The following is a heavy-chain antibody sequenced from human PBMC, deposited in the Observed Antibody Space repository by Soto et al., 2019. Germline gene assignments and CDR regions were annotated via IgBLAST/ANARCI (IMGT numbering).Heavy chain of an antibody. D-gene: IGHD3-22*01. CDR3: ATNLAFFHSSGFPF. J-gene: IGHJ4*02. CDR1: GFTFINAW. CDR2: IRSNADGGTA. V-gene: IGHV3-15*07. Sequence: PGGSLRLSCTVSGFTFINAWMNWVRQAPGKGPELVGLIRSNADGGTADYTPPVQGRFTISRDDSKNTLYLQMNSLKTEDTAVYYCATNLAFFHSSGFPFWGRGALVTVSS.